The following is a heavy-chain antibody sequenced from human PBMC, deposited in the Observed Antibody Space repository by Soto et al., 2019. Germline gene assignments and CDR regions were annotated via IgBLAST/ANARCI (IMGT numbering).Heavy chain of an antibody. CDR1: GYTFTSYG. CDR2: ISAYNGNT. CDR3: ARAPRTYYYGSGSYLGNY. J-gene: IGHJ4*02. D-gene: IGHD3-10*01. V-gene: IGHV1-18*01. Sequence: ASVKVSCKASGYTFTSYGISWVRQAPGQGLEWMGWISAYNGNTNYAQKLQGRVTMTTDTSTSTAYMELRSLRSDDTAVYYCARAPRTYYYGSGSYLGNYWGQGXLVTVYS.